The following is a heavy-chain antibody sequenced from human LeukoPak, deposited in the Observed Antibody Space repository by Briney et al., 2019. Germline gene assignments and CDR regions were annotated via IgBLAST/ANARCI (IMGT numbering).Heavy chain of an antibody. J-gene: IGHJ5*02. CDR1: GFTFSSYG. V-gene: IGHV3-21*01. Sequence: GGSLRLSCAASGFTFSSYGMHWVRQAPGKGLEWVSSISSSSSYIYYADSVKGRFTISRDNAKNSLYLQMNSLRAEDTAVYYCARSQNVKYNWFDPWGQGTLVTVSS. CDR3: ARSQNVKYNWFDP. CDR2: ISSSSSYI. D-gene: IGHD1-1*01.